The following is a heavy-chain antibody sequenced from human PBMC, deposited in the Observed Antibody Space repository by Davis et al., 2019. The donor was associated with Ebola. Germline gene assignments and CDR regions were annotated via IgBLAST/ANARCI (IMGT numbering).Heavy chain of an antibody. CDR1: GGSFSGYY. D-gene: IGHD2-15*01. Sequence: SETLSLTCAVYGGSFSGYYWSWIRQPPGKGLEWIGEINHSGSTNYNPSLKSRVTISVDPSKNQFSLKLSSVTAADTAVYYCASRVYSPAYYYYYYYGMDVWGQGTTVTVSS. CDR3: ASRVYSPAYYYYYYYGMDV. J-gene: IGHJ6*02. CDR2: INHSGST. V-gene: IGHV4-34*01.